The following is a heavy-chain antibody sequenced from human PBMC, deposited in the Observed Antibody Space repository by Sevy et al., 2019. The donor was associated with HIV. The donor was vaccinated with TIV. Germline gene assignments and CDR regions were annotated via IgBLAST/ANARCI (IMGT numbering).Heavy chain of an antibody. V-gene: IGHV3-23*01. CDR3: AGRKVGDFWSGSVRGPWAGGPLFDY. Sequence: GESLKISCTSSGLSFNNYALTWVRQAPGKGLEWVSTISHSGDNTNYADSVKGRVIISRDNSENTLYLQMNSLRAEDTALYYCAGRKVGDFWSGSVRGPWAGGPLFDYWGQGTLVTVSS. CDR2: ISHSGDNT. CDR1: GLSFNNYA. D-gene: IGHD3-3*01. J-gene: IGHJ4*02.